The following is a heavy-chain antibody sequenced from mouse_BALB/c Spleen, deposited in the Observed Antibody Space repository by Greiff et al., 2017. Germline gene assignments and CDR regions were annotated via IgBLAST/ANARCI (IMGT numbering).Heavy chain of an antibody. CDR1: GYTFTDYE. J-gene: IGHJ3*01. Sequence: QVQLKESGAELVRPGASVTLSCKASGYTFTDYEMHWVKQTPVHGLEWIGAIDPETGGTAYNQKFKGKATLTADKSSSTAYMELRSLTSEDSAVYYCTTGGFAYWGQGTLVTVSA. CDR2: IDPETGGT. CDR3: TTGGFAY. V-gene: IGHV1-15*01.